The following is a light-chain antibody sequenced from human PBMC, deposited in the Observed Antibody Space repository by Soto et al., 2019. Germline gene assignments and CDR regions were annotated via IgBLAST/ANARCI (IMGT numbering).Light chain of an antibody. Sequence: QSALTQPASVSGSPGQSITISCAGTMRDVGAYNLVSWYQQHPGRAPQPIIYEVRNRPSGISFRFSGSKSGNTASLTISGLQAEDEDDYYCSSYTSKSSLIFGGGTKVTVL. V-gene: IGLV2-14*01. CDR1: MRDVGAYNL. CDR3: SSYTSKSSLI. J-gene: IGLJ2*01. CDR2: EVR.